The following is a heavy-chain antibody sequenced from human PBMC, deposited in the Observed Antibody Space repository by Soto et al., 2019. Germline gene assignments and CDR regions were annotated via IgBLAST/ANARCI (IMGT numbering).Heavy chain of an antibody. D-gene: IGHD2-21*02. CDR1: GDTFSSYA. V-gene: IGHV1-69*08. CDR3: ARQRYCGYDCYYKHYYGMDV. Sequence: QVQLVQSGAEVKKPGSSVKVSCRASGDTFSSYAVNWLRQAPGRGLEWMGRIIPVLGTTDYAQKFRGRVTFTADKSANTVYMELSSLRSEDTALYYCARQRYCGYDCYYKHYYGMDVWGQGTTVTVAS. CDR2: IIPVLGTT. J-gene: IGHJ6*02.